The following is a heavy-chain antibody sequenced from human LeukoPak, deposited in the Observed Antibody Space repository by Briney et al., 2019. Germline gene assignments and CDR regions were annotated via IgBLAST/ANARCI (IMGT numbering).Heavy chain of an antibody. V-gene: IGHV3-30*18. Sequence: GGSLRLSCAASGFTFSSYSMNWVRQAPGKGLEWVAVISYDGSNKYYADSVKGRFTISRDNSKNTLYLQMNSLRAEDTAVYYCAKAPIPYLDIVVVIRRFDYWGQGTLVTVSS. D-gene: IGHD2-2*01. CDR1: GFTFSSYS. J-gene: IGHJ4*02. CDR2: ISYDGSNK. CDR3: AKAPIPYLDIVVVIRRFDY.